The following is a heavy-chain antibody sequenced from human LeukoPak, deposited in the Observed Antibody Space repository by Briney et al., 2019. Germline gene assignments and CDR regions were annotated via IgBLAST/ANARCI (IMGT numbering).Heavy chain of an antibody. CDR3: ARSRQASGLFSS. CDR2: IYDRGPA. J-gene: IGHJ5*02. D-gene: IGHD3-10*01. Sequence: SQTLSLTCTVSGYAIISGGFSWNWIRQPPGKGLEWIGCIYDRGPAHYNPSLKSRFTISVDRPKNQFFLNVTSLTAADTAVYYCARSRQASGLFSSWGQGNLVVVSS. CDR1: GYAIISGGFS. V-gene: IGHV4-30-2*01.